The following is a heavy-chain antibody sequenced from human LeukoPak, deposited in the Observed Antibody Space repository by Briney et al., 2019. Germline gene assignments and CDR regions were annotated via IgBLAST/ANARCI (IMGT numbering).Heavy chain of an antibody. J-gene: IGHJ4*02. Sequence: SETLSLTCAVYGGSFSGYYWSWIRQPPRKGLEWIGEINHSGSTNYNPSVKSRVTISVDTSKNQFSLKLSSVTAADTAVYYCARGFGSSGYPSYWGQGTLVTVSS. V-gene: IGHV4-34*01. CDR2: INHSGST. CDR1: GGSFSGYY. D-gene: IGHD3-22*01. CDR3: ARGFGSSGYPSY.